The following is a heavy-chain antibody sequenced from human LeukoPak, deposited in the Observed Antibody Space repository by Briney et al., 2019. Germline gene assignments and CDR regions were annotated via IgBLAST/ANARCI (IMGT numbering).Heavy chain of an antibody. CDR2: IGAYNGNT. V-gene: IGHV1-18*01. D-gene: IGHD3-10*01. CDR3: ARLYKYGSGSYYNPLNWFDP. CDR1: GYTFTSYG. J-gene: IGHJ5*02. Sequence: ASVKVSCKASGYTFTSYGISWVRQAPGQGLEWMGWIGAYNGNTNYAQKLQGRVTMTTDTSTSTAYMELRSLRSDDTAVYYCARLYKYGSGSYYNPLNWFDPWGQGTLVTVSS.